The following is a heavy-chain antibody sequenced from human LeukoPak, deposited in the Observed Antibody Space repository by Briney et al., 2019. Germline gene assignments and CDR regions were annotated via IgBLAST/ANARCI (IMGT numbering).Heavy chain of an antibody. D-gene: IGHD3-10*01. CDR1: GFTYSSYE. CDR3: AGDLLGSDSSGCPNYLYFYVIVG. V-gene: IGHV3-48*03. J-gene: IGHJ6*01. Sequence: GGSLRLSCAASGFTYSSYEWNWVRQAPGKGLAGVAYIRSSGSTIYYVDSVIGRFTSARANANNSLYLQMISLRADDTAVYYCAGDLLGSDSSGCPNYLYFYVIVGWGKGSTVTVSS. CDR2: IRSSGSTI.